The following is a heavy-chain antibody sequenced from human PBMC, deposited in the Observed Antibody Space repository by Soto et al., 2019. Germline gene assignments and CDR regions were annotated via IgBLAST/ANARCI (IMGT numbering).Heavy chain of an antibody. D-gene: IGHD3-16*01. CDR3: AVITFGGRFSNWFDP. V-gene: IGHV4-59*01. CDR2: IYYSGST. Sequence: SETLSLTCTASGGSISSYYWSWIRQPPGKGLEWIGYIYYSGSTNYNPSLKSRVTISVDTSKNQFSLKLSSVTAADTAVYYCAVITFGGRFSNWFDPWGQGTLVTVSS. J-gene: IGHJ5*02. CDR1: GGSISSYY.